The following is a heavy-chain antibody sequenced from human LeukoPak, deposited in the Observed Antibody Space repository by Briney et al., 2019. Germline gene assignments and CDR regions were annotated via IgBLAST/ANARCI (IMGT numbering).Heavy chain of an antibody. CDR2: IYSGGST. CDR1: GFTVSSNY. CDR3: ARMKQLLPFRPFDP. Sequence: GGSLRLSCAASGFTVSSNYMSWVRQAPGKGLEWVSVIYSGGSTYYADSVKGRFTISRDNSKNTLYLQTNSLRAEDTAVYYCARMKQLLPFRPFDPWGQGTLVTVSS. D-gene: IGHD6-13*01. V-gene: IGHV3-53*01. J-gene: IGHJ5*02.